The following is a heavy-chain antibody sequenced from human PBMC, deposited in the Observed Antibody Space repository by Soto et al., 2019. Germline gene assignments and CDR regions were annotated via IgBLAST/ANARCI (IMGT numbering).Heavy chain of an antibody. J-gene: IGHJ5*02. D-gene: IGHD6-19*01. CDR2: IIPIFGTA. CDR1: GGTFSSYA. CDR3: ARVGLNSSGPFDP. V-gene: IGHV1-69*13. Sequence: SVKVSCKASGGTFSSYAISCVRQAPGQGLEWMGGIIPIFGTANYAQKFQGRVTITADESTSTAYMELSSLRSEDTAVYYCARVGLNSSGPFDPWGQGTLVTVSS.